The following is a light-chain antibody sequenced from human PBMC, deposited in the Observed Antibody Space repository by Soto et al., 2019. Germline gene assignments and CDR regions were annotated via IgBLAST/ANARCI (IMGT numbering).Light chain of an antibody. J-gene: IGKJ4*01. Sequence: EEVITQSPAILSVSPGERATLSCRASQRVNTDVAWYQQKPGQAPRLLIHDAFDRATEIPARFSGSASGTEFTLTISSLQSEDFAVYYCQQYSNWPLTFGGGTKVDIK. V-gene: IGKV3-15*01. CDR3: QQYSNWPLT. CDR2: DAF. CDR1: QRVNTD.